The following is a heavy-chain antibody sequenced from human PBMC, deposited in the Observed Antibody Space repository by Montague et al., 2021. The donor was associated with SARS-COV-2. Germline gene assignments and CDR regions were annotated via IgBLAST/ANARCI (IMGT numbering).Heavy chain of an antibody. CDR1: RFTFSDFW. J-gene: IGHJ6*02. CDR2: IKHDGSEK. Sequence: SLRLSCAASRFTFSDFWMTWVRQAPGKGLEWVADIKHDGSEKSYLDSVKGRFTISRDNAKNSLYLQMNSLRAEDTAVYYCARGSTGWYAIFGHYGMDVWGQGTTVTVSS. D-gene: IGHD6-19*01. V-gene: IGHV3-7*01. CDR3: ARGSTGWYAIFGHYGMDV.